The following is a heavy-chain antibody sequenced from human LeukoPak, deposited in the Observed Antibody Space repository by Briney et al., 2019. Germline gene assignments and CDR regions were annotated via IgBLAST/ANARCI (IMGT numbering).Heavy chain of an antibody. CDR1: APSFSSYY. CDR2: INHNTST. J-gene: IGHJ4*02. V-gene: IGHV4-34*01. CDR3: ARGPLRSKAADTGGFDY. D-gene: IGHD6-13*01. Sequence: SPTLSLTCAVYAPSFSSYYSSSIRQPPGKGPEWIGETGEINHNTSTNYNPSLSSRATITTDTSQNQFSLKLSSVTAADTAVYYCARGPLRSKAADTGGFDYWGQGTLVTVSS.